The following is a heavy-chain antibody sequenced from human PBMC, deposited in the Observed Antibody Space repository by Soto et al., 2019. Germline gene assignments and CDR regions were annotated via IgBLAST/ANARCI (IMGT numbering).Heavy chain of an antibody. J-gene: IGHJ6*03. CDR3: VGEGYDYHYYYYYYMDV. CDR2: INSDGSST. CDR1: GFTFSSYW. Sequence: GGSLRLSCAASGFTFSSYWMHWVRQAPGKGLVWVSRINSDGSSTSYADSVKGRFTISRDNAKNTLYLQMNSLRAEDTAVYYCVGEGYDYHYYYYYYMDVWGKGTTVTVSS. D-gene: IGHD5-12*01. V-gene: IGHV3-74*01.